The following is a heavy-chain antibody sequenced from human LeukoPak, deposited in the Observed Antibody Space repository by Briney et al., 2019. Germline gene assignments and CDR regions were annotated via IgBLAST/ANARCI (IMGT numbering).Heavy chain of an antibody. D-gene: IGHD5-18*01. Sequence: GRSLRLSCAASGFTFSSYNMNWVRQAPGKGLEWVSSISSSSNYIYYADSVKGRFTISRDNAKNSLYLQMNSLRAEDTAVYYCARASVDTAMAVDYWGQGTLVTVSS. CDR3: ARASVDTAMAVDY. CDR1: GFTFSSYN. CDR2: ISSSSNYI. J-gene: IGHJ4*02. V-gene: IGHV3-21*01.